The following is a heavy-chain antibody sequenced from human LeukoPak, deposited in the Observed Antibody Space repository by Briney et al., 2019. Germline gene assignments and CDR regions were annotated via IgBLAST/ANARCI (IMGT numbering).Heavy chain of an antibody. CDR2: LSHGGSA. J-gene: IGHJ5*02. D-gene: IGHD1-7*01. V-gene: IGHV4-39*07. CDR1: DGSMSDSLYY. CDR3: ANFRTGTILAT. Sequence: PPETLSLTCTVSDGSMSDSLYYWGWIRQPPGKGLEWIGTLSHGGSAYYNPSLKSRVTISGDTSRTPISLNLNSVTAADTAVYYCANFRTGTILATWGQGILVTVSS.